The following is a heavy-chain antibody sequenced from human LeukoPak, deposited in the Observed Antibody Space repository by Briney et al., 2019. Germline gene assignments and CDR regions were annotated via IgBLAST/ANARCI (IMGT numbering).Heavy chain of an antibody. Sequence: SETLSLTCAVYGGSFSGYYWSWIRQPPGKGLEWIGEINHRGGTNYNPSLKSRVTISADTSNNQFSLKLRSVTAADTAVYYCTRAGPNYYYYGLDVWGQGTTVTVSS. J-gene: IGHJ6*02. D-gene: IGHD3-10*01. CDR3: TRAGPNYYYYGLDV. CDR1: GGSFSGYY. V-gene: IGHV4-34*01. CDR2: INHRGGT.